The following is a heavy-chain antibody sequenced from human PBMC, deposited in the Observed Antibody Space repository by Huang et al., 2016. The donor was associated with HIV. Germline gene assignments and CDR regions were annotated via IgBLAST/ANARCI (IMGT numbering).Heavy chain of an antibody. CDR1: GFTFSNYA. CDR3: AEEVSGYSYGIDY. Sequence: EVQLLESGGGLVQPGGSLRLSCMASGFTFSNYAMSWVRQAAGKGREWVSASSGSGGRTDYADSVKGRFTISRDNFKNTLYLQMNSLRAEDTAVYYCAEEVSGYSYGIDYWGQGTLVTVSS. CDR2: SSGSGGRT. V-gene: IGHV3-23*01. D-gene: IGHD5-18*01. J-gene: IGHJ4*02.